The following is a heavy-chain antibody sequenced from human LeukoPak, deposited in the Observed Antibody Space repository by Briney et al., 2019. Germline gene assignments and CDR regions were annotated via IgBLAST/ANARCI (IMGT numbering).Heavy chain of an antibody. CDR2: IYYSGST. J-gene: IGHJ6*02. V-gene: IGHV4-30-4*01. Sequence: SETLSLTCTVSGGSISSGDYYWSWIRQPPGKGLEWIGYIYYSGSTSYNPSLKSRVTISIDTSKNQFSLKLTSVTAADTGVYYCAREERYYDSSRYRYHYYGMDVWGQGTTVTVSS. CDR1: GGSISSGDYY. D-gene: IGHD3-22*01. CDR3: AREERYYDSSRYRYHYYGMDV.